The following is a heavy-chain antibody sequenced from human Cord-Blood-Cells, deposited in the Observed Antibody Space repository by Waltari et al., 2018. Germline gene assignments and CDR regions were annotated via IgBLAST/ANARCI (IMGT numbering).Heavy chain of an antibody. Sequence: QVQLQQWGAGLLKPSATLSLSCAVYGGSFSGYYCSWIRQPPGKGLEWIGEINHSGSTNYNPSLKSRVTISVDTSKNQFSLKLSSVTAADTAVYYCARSLTGVYYYYYMDVWGKGTTVTVSS. CDR2: INHSGST. CDR3: ARSLTGVYYYYYMDV. CDR1: GGSFSGYY. D-gene: IGHD7-27*01. J-gene: IGHJ6*03. V-gene: IGHV4-34*01.